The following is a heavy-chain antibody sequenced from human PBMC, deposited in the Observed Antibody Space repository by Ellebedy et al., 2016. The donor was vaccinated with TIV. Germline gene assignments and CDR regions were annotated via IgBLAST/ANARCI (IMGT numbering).Heavy chain of an antibody. Sequence: GESLKISXKGSEYSFIHYWISWVRQMPGKGLEWMGRIDPSDPSGSYTTYSPSSQGHVTISVDKSITTAYLEWSSLNASDTAMYYCARHELGSNAAFDYWGQGTLVTVSS. J-gene: IGHJ4*02. CDR1: EYSFIHYW. D-gene: IGHD1-26*01. CDR3: ARHELGSNAAFDY. CDR2: IDPSDPSGSYT. V-gene: IGHV5-10-1*01.